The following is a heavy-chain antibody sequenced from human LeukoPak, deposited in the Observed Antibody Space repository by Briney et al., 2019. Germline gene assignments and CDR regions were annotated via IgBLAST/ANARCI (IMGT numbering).Heavy chain of an antibody. V-gene: IGHV4-34*01. D-gene: IGHD5-18*01. Sequence: SETLSLTCAVYGGSFSGYYWSWIRQPPGKGLEWIGEISHSGSTNYNPSLKSRVTISVDTSKNQFSLKLTSVTAADTAVYYCARDLGGYTYGNSFDYWGQGTLGTLSS. J-gene: IGHJ4*02. CDR2: ISHSGST. CDR1: GGSFSGYY. CDR3: ARDLGGYTYGNSFDY.